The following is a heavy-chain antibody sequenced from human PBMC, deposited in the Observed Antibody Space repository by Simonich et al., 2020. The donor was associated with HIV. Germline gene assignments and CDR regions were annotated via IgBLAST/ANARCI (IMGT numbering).Heavy chain of an antibody. CDR2: NNPNSGGT. J-gene: IGHJ6*02. V-gene: IGHV1-2*06. CDR1: GYTFTGYY. D-gene: IGHD5-18*01. Sequence: QVQLVQSGAEVKKPGASVKVSCKASGYTFTGYYMHWVRQAPGQGLEWMGRNNPNSGGTNYAQKFQGRVTMTRDTSISTAYMELSRLRSDDTAVYYCARDFGDSYGPSGGMDVWGQGTTVTVSS. CDR3: ARDFGDSYGPSGGMDV.